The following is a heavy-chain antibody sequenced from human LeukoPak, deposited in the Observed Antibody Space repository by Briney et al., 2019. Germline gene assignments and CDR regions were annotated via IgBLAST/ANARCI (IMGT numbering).Heavy chain of an antibody. CDR2: INPNNGDT. CDR3: ARDQIVGNTSYNWFEP. CDR1: GYTFTGYY. V-gene: IGHV1-2*02. D-gene: IGHD1-26*01. Sequence: GASVKVSCKASGYTFTGYYMHWVRQAPGQGLEWMGWINPNNGDTKYAQKFQGRVTMTTDTSISTAYMELSRLKSDDTAVYYCARDQIVGNTSYNWFEPWGQGTQVTVSS. J-gene: IGHJ5*02.